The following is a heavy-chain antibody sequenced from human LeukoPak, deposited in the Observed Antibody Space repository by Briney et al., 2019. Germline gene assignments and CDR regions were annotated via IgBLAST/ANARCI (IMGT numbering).Heavy chain of an antibody. V-gene: IGHV4-61*02. Sequence: SETLSLTCTVSGGSISSGSYYWSWIRQPAGKGLEWIGRIYTSGSTNYNPSLKSRVTISVDTSKNQFSLKLSSVTAADTAVYYCARALGDYYDSSGYLDYWGQGTLVTVSS. D-gene: IGHD3-22*01. CDR3: ARALGDYYDSSGYLDY. CDR1: GGSISSGSYY. J-gene: IGHJ4*02. CDR2: IYTSGST.